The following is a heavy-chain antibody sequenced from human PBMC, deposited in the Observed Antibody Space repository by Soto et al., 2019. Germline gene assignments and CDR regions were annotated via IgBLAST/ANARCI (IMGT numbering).Heavy chain of an antibody. CDR3: ARGTPVLLQPREKANRGDYYYYGMDV. Sequence: SQTLALPCAISVDLVCSNSAALNWIPQSPSRWLGWLVTTYCWSKWYNDYAVSVKSRITINPDTYKNQFSLQLNSVTPEDTAVYYCARGTPVLLQPREKANRGDYYYYGMDVWGQGTTVTVSS. CDR1: VDLVCSNSAA. D-gene: IGHD1-1*01. CDR2: TYCWSKWYN. J-gene: IGHJ6*02. V-gene: IGHV6-1*01.